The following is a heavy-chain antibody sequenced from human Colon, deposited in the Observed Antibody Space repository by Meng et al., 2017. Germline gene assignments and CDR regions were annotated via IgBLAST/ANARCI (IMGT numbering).Heavy chain of an antibody. J-gene: IGHJ4*02. CDR3: AREREGEHDYGDRFFDY. V-gene: IGHV1-2*06. Sequence: HVQVLQSGGEAGEPGASMRVSCKASGYTFTGYYMHWVRQAPGQGLEWMGRINPNSGVTNHAKKFQGRVTMTRDTSISTAYMELSRVRFDDTAVYYCAREREGEHDYGDRFFDYWGQGTLVTVSS. CDR2: INPNSGVT. CDR1: GYTFTGYY. D-gene: IGHD4-17*01.